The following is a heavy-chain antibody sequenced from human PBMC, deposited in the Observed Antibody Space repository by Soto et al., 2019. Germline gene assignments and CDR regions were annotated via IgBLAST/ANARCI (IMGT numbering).Heavy chain of an antibody. D-gene: IGHD3-3*01. Sequence: GASVKVSCKASGYTFTSYDINWVRQATGQGLEWMGWMNPNSGNTGYAQKFQGRVTMTRNTPISTAYMELSSLRSEDTAVYYCARLLRFLEWSGYYYYYGMDVWGQGTTVTVSS. CDR1: GYTFTSYD. CDR3: ARLLRFLEWSGYYYYYGMDV. CDR2: MNPNSGNT. J-gene: IGHJ6*02. V-gene: IGHV1-8*01.